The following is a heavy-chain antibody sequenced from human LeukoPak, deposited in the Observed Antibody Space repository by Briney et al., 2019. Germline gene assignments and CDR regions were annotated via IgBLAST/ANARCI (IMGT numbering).Heavy chain of an antibody. CDR3: ARALCSGGTCYLDY. CDR2: VYPGGST. V-gene: IGHV4-4*02. Sequence: PSGTLSLTCAVSGGSISSSNWWSWVRQPPGKGLEWIGEVYPGGSTNYNPSLKSRVTISVDKSKNHFSLKLNSVTAADTAVYYCARALCSGGTCYLDYWGQGTLVTVSS. J-gene: IGHJ4*02. CDR1: GGSISSSNW. D-gene: IGHD2-15*01.